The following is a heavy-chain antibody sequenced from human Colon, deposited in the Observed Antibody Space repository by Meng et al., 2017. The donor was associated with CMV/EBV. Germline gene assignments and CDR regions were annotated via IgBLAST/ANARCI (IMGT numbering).Heavy chain of an antibody. CDR2: IYRGDNT. CDR3: TGDSVSNPNLDY. CDR1: GFNVRDKY. V-gene: IGHV3-66*01. Sequence: EGPLVEVGGGLGQPGGSLRLSCAASGFNVRDKYISWVRQAPGKGLEWVCIIYRGDNTYYIDSVKDRFTVSRDNSKNTMYLQMNSLRVEDTAVYYCTGDSVSNPNLDYWGQGTLVTVSS. J-gene: IGHJ4*02. D-gene: IGHD3-10*01.